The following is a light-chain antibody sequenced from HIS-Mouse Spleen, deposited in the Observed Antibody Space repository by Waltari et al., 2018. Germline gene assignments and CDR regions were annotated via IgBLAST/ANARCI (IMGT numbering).Light chain of an antibody. CDR3: HVRDSSSDHVV. J-gene: IGLJ2*01. V-gene: IGLV3-21*02. Sequence: SYELTQPPSVSVSPGQTARITCGGKDIARKIGQWYQQNTGQAPVLVVYDDSKRPTGIPGRFSGANSGKRATLTISRVDAGDEEDYYCHVRDSSSDHVVFGGGTKLTVL. CDR2: DDS. CDR1: DIARKI.